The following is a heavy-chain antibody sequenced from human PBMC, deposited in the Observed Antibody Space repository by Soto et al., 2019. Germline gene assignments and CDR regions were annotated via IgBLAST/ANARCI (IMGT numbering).Heavy chain of an antibody. D-gene: IGHD1-26*01. CDR2: IYYSGST. CDR1: GGSISSSSYY. Sequence: QLQLQESGPGLVKPSETLSVTCTVSGGSISSSSYYWGWIRQPPGKGLEWIGSIYYSGSTYYNPSLKSRVAMSVDTAPNQLFLRLSSVTATDTAVYYCARHPGSWELRPFDYCGKGSLVTVSS. CDR3: ARHPGSWELRPFDY. V-gene: IGHV4-39*01. J-gene: IGHJ4*02.